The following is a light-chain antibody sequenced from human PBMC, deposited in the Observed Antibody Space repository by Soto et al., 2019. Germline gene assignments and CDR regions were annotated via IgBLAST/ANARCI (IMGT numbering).Light chain of an antibody. CDR1: QSVSSSS. V-gene: IGKV3-20*01. Sequence: EIVLTQSPDTLSLSPGERATLSCRASQSVSSSSVAWYQQKPGQAPRLLIYATSYRATDIPVRFSAGGAGTDFTLTISRLEPEDFAVYYCQQYGSLPETFGQGPNVE. CDR3: QQYGSLPET. CDR2: ATS. J-gene: IGKJ1*01.